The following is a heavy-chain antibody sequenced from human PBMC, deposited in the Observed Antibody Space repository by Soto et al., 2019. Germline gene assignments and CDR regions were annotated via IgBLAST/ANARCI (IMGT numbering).Heavy chain of an antibody. J-gene: IGHJ4*02. Sequence: PSETLSLTCTISGGSISVYYWSWILQPPGQALEWIGYIYDSGSPYYNPSLRSRVLISADTSKNQISLKLTSATAADTAVYYCARGVGSSPPRYWGRGTLVTVSS. CDR3: ARGVGSSPPRY. V-gene: IGHV4-59*01. D-gene: IGHD1-26*01. CDR2: IYDSGSP. CDR1: GGSISVYY.